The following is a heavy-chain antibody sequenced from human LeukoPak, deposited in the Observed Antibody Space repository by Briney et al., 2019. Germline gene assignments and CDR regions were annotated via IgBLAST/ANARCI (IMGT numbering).Heavy chain of an antibody. CDR2: ISSSGTYV. J-gene: IGHJ3*02. CDR3: ARASSKQLAGYLPDGFDI. CDR1: GFTFSSYS. Sequence: RGSLRLSCAASGFTFSSYSMNWVRQAPGKGLEWVSSISSSGTYVYYADSVKGRFTISRDNAKNSLSLQMNSLRADDAAVYYCARASSKQLAGYLPDGFDIWGQGTMVTVPS. D-gene: IGHD3-9*01. V-gene: IGHV3-21*01.